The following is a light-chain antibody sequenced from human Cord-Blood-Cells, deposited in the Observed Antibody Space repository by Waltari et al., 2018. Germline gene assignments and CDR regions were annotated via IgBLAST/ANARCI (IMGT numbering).Light chain of an antibody. CDR3: SSYTSSSTV. V-gene: IGLV2-14*03. CDR1: SSDVGGYNY. J-gene: IGLJ2*01. Sequence: QSALTQPASVSGSPGQSITLPCTGTSSDVGGYNYVSWYQPHPGKAPKRMLYDFSNRPSGVSNRFSGSKSGNTAPLTISGLQAEDEADYYCSSYTSSSTVFGGGTKLTVL. CDR2: DFS.